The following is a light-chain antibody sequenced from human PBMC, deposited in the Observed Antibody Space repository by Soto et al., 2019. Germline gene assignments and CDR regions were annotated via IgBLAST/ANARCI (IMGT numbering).Light chain of an antibody. CDR3: QQYESLPLT. Sequence: TQSPATLSASVGDRVTITCQASQDISNYLNWYQQKPGKAPKLLIYDASDLETGVPSRFSGSGSGTGFTFTISSLQPEDFATYYCQQYESLPLTFGQGTRLENK. CDR1: QDISNY. V-gene: IGKV1-33*01. CDR2: DAS. J-gene: IGKJ5*01.